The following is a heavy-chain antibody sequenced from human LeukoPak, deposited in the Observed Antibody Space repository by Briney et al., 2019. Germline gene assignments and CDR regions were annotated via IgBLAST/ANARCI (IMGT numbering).Heavy chain of an antibody. V-gene: IGHV1-18*01. Sequence: GASVKVSCKASGYTFTTYGISWVRQAPGQGLEWMGWISTYNGDTNYAQNLQGRVAMTTDTSASTAYMELRSLRSDDTALYYCGRDGIPAAGTFSWVDTWGQGTLVTVSS. D-gene: IGHD6-13*01. CDR2: ISTYNGDT. CDR1: GYTFTTYG. J-gene: IGHJ5*02. CDR3: GRDGIPAAGTFSWVDT.